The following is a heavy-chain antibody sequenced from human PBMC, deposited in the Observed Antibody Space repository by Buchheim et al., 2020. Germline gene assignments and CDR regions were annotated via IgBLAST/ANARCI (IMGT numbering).Heavy chain of an antibody. CDR2: IIPIFGTA. J-gene: IGHJ6*02. CDR1: GGTFSSYA. V-gene: IGHV1-69*06. Sequence: QVQLVQSGAEVKKPGSSVKVSCKASGGTFSSYAISWVRQAPGQGLEWMGGIIPIFGTANYAQKFQGRVTITADKSTSTAYMELSSLRSEDTAVYYCADRNLGYCSGGSCYSEADYYGMDVWGQGTT. CDR3: ADRNLGYCSGGSCYSEADYYGMDV. D-gene: IGHD2-15*01.